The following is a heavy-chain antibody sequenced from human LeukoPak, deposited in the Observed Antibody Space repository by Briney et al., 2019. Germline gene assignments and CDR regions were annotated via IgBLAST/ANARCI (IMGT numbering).Heavy chain of an antibody. CDR1: GYTFTSNY. CDR2: IYPRDGST. J-gene: IGHJ4*02. V-gene: IGHV1-46*01. Sequence: ASVKVSCKASGYTFTSNYIHWVRQAPGQGLEWMGMIYPRDGSTSYAQEFQGRVTVTRDTSTSTVHMELSGLRSEDTAVYYCARDQEGFGYWGQGTLATVSS. CDR3: ARDQEGFGY.